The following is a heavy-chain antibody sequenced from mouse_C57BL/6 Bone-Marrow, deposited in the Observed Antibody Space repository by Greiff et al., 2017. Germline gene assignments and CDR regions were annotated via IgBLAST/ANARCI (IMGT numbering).Heavy chain of an antibody. CDR1: GYTFTSYW. V-gene: IGHV1-7*01. CDR2: INPSSGYT. CDR3: ARWMDY. J-gene: IGHJ4*01. Sequence: QVQLQQSGAELAKPGASVKLSCKASGYTFTSYWMHWVKQRPGQGLEWIGYINPSSGYTKYNQKFKDKATWTADKSSSTAYMQLSSLTYEDSAVYYCARWMDYWGQGTSVTVSS.